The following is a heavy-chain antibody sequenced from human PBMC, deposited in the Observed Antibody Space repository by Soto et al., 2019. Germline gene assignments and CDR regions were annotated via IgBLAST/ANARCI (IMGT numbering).Heavy chain of an antibody. V-gene: IGHV3-30*18. D-gene: IGHD6-6*01. J-gene: IGHJ5*02. CDR1: GFTFSSYG. Sequence: GGSLRLSCAASGFTFSSYGTHWVRQAPGKGLEWVAVISYDGSNKYYADSVKGRFTISRDNSKNTLYLQMNSLRAEDTAVYYCAKDWGSIRATRPNWFDPRGQGTLVTVSS. CDR3: AKDWGSIRATRPNWFDP. CDR2: ISYDGSNK.